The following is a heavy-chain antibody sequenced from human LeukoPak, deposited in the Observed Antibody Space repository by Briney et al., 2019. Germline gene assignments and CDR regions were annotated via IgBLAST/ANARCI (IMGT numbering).Heavy chain of an antibody. J-gene: IGHJ4*02. D-gene: IGHD3-10*01. CDR2: IDPGSGNT. Sequence: ASVKVSCTASGYTFTGYYMPWVRQAPGQGLESMGWIDPGSGNTKYAQKFQGRVTMTRDTSINTAYMELSRLTSDDTAVYYCARDMGIRGVRTPFDYWGQGTLVAVSS. CDR3: ARDMGIRGVRTPFDY. CDR1: GYTFTGYY. V-gene: IGHV1-2*02.